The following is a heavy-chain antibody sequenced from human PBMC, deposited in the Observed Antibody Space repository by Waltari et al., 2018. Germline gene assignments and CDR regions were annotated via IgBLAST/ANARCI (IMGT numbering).Heavy chain of an antibody. CDR3: ARGFIVVVPAAMRYYYYYGMDV. D-gene: IGHD2-2*01. V-gene: IGHV4-34*01. CDR2: INHSGST. CDR1: GGSFSGYY. J-gene: IGHJ6*02. Sequence: QVQLQQWGAGLLKPSETLSLTCAVYGGSFSGYYWSWIRQPPGKGLEWIGEINHSGSTNYNPSLKSRVTISVDTSKNQFSLKLSSVTAADTAVYYCARGFIVVVPAAMRYYYYYGMDVWGQGTTVTVSS.